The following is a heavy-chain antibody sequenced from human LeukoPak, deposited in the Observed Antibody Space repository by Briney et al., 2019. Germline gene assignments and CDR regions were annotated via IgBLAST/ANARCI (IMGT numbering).Heavy chain of an antibody. CDR3: ARVGGYCSSTSCPGGYFDY. V-gene: IGHV4-4*07. CDR2: IYTSRST. J-gene: IGHJ4*02. Sequence: SETLSLTCTVSGGSISSYYWSWIRQPAGKGLEWIGRIYTSRSTNYNPSLKSRVTMSVDTSKNQFSLKLSSVTAADTAVYYCARVGGYCSSTSCPGGYFDYWGQGTLVTVSS. D-gene: IGHD2-2*01. CDR1: GGSISSYY.